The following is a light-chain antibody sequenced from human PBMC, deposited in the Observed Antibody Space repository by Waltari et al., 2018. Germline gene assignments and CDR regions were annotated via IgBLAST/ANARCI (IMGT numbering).Light chain of an antibody. J-gene: IGKJ4*01. CDR3: QQRDSWPLT. CDR1: QSVRSY. CDR2: DAS. Sequence: EIVLTQSPATLPLSPGERATLPCRASQSVRSYLAWYQQKPGQAPRLLIYDASNRATDIPSRFSGRGSGTDFTLTISSLEPEDFAIYYCQQRDSWPLTFGGGTVVEI. V-gene: IGKV3-11*01.